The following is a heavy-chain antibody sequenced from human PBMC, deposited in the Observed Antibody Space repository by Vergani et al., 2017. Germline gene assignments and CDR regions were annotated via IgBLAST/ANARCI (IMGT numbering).Heavy chain of an antibody. V-gene: IGHV3-30*18. Sequence: VQLVESGGELVQPGRPLRLSCTASGFTFGDDAISWFRQAPGKGPEWVAVISYDGSNKYYADSVKGRFTISRDNSKNTLYLQMNSLRAEDTAVYYCAKFGWGLDYWGQGTLVTVSS. CDR1: GFTFGDDA. J-gene: IGHJ4*02. D-gene: IGHD6-19*01. CDR3: AKFGWGLDY. CDR2: ISYDGSNK.